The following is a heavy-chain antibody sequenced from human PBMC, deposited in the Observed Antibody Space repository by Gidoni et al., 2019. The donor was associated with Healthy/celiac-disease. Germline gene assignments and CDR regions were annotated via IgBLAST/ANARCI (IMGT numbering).Heavy chain of an antibody. D-gene: IGHD2-2*02. CDR1: GFTFGSYG. CDR2: ISYDGSNK. Sequence: QVQLVESGGGVVQPGRSLRLSCAASGFTFGSYGMTWVRPAPGKGLEWVAVISYDGSNKYYADSVKGRFTISRDNSKNTLYLQMNSLRAEDTAVYYCAKELYCSSTSCYTQGYYYYGMDVWGQGTTVTVSS. J-gene: IGHJ6*02. CDR3: AKELYCSSTSCYTQGYYYYGMDV. V-gene: IGHV3-30*18.